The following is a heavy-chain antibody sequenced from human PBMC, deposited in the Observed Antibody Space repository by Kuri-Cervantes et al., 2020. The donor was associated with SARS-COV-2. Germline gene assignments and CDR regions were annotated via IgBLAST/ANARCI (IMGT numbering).Heavy chain of an antibody. V-gene: IGHV4-34*01. CDR2: INHSGST. CDR3: ARKGYQLLNDY. D-gene: IGHD2-2*01. CDR1: GGSFSGYY. J-gene: IGHJ4*02. Sequence: SETLSLTCAVYGGSFSGYYWSWIRQPPGKGLEWIGEINHSGSTNYNPSLKSRVTISVDTSKNQFSLKLSSVTAADTAVYYCARKGYQLLNDYWGQGTQVTVSS.